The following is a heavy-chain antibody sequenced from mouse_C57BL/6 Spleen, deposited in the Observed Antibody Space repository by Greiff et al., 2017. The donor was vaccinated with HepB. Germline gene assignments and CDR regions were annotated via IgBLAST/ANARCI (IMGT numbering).Heavy chain of an antibody. J-gene: IGHJ2*01. D-gene: IGHD1-1*01. CDR3: ARHGGVLLRADY. Sequence: EVQLVESGGDLVKPGGSLKLSCAASGFTFSSYGMSWVRQTPDKRLEWVATISSGGSYTYYPDSVKGRCTISRDNAKNTLYLQMSSLKSEDTAMYYCARHGGVLLRADYWGQGTTLTVSS. CDR1: GFTFSSYG. CDR2: ISSGGSYT. V-gene: IGHV5-6*01.